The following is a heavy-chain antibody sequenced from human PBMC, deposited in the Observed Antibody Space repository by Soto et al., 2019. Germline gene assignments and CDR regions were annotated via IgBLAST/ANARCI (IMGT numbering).Heavy chain of an antibody. Sequence: EVQLVESGGGLVQPGGSRSLSGEASGFTLSNNPVNWVRQAPGKGREWVSYISSDSRYIYYGDSGKGRFTISRDNARNSVYLQMNSLRDEDTAVYYCARIKLVEFFFINVDVYDMDVWGQGTPVTVSS. D-gene: IGHD3-16*01. CDR2: ISSDSRYI. CDR3: ARIKLVEFFFINVDVYDMDV. CDR1: GFTLSNNP. J-gene: IGHJ6*02. V-gene: IGHV3-48*02.